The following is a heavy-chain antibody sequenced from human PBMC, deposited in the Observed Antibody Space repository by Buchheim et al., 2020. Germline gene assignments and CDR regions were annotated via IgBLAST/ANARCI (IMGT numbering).Heavy chain of an antibody. CDR1: GFTFSSYW. J-gene: IGHJ6*02. D-gene: IGHD2-2*01. CDR2: IKQDGSEK. V-gene: IGHV3-7*01. Sequence: EVQLVESGGGLVQPGGSLRLSCAASGFTFSSYWMSWVRQAPGKGLEWVANIKQDGSEKYYVDSGKGRFTISRDNAKNSLYLQMNSLRAEDTAVYYCARVDCSSTSCYPQANYYYYYGMDVWGQGTT. CDR3: ARVDCSSTSCYPQANYYYYYGMDV.